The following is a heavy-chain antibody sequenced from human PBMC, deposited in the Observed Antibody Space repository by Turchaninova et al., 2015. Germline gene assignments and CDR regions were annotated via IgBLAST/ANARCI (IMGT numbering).Heavy chain of an antibody. CDR2: LHYSGTT. V-gene: IGHV4-38-2*02. J-gene: IGHJ2*01. Sequence: QVQLQESGPGLVKASETLSLTCAVSGYSFPSGYYWGWLRQSPGKGREWIGSLHYSGTTYYNPSLKSRVSISIDTSKNQFSLKLTSVTAADTAVYYCARDQFLYDSTAYYYWYFDLWGRGTLVTVSS. CDR1: GYSFPSGYY. D-gene: IGHD3-22*01. CDR3: ARDQFLYDSTAYYYWYFDL.